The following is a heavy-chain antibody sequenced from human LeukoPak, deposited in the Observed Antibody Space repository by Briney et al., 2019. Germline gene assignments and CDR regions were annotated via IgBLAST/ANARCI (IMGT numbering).Heavy chain of an antibody. V-gene: IGHV1-18*01. Sequence: ASVTVSCKASGYTFTSYGISWVRQAPGQGLEWMGWISAYNGNTNYALKVQGRVTMTTDTSTSTAYMELRSLRSDDTAVYYCARDSYYDSRGYYYHDAFDIWGQGTMVTVAS. CDR2: ISAYNGNT. CDR1: GYTFTSYG. J-gene: IGHJ3*02. CDR3: ARDSYYDSRGYYYHDAFDI. D-gene: IGHD3-22*01.